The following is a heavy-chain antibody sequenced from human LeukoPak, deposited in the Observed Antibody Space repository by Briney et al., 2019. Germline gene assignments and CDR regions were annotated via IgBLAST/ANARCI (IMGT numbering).Heavy chain of an antibody. CDR3: ARAQAGGFDP. Sequence: GGSLRLSGAASGFTFSSYSMNWVRQAPGKGLEWVSSISSSSSYIYYADSVKGRFTISRDNAKNSLYLQMNSLRAEDTAVYYCARAQAGGFDPWGQGTLVTVSS. D-gene: IGHD3-16*01. V-gene: IGHV3-21*01. CDR2: ISSSSSYI. CDR1: GFTFSSYS. J-gene: IGHJ5*02.